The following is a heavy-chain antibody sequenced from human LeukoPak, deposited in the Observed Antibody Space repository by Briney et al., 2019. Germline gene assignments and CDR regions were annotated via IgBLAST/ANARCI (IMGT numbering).Heavy chain of an antibody. CDR2: ISPYNGNT. D-gene: IGHD2-8*01. CDR1: GYTFTSNY. V-gene: IGHV1-18*04. CDR3: ASCHCTNGVCYGECEYFQH. Sequence: ASVKVSCKASGYTFTSNYIHWVRQAPGQGLEWMGWISPYNGNTNYAQKLQGRVTMTTDTSTSTAYMELRSLRSDDTAVYYCASCHCTNGVCYGECEYFQHWGQGTLVTVSS. J-gene: IGHJ1*01.